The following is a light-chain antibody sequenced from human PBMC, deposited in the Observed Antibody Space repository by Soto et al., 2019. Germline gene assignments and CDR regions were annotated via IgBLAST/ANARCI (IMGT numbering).Light chain of an antibody. V-gene: IGKV3-11*01. CDR3: QQRSNSWT. CDR1: QSVSSY. CDR2: DAS. Sequence: EIVLTQSPATLSLSPGERATLSCRASQSVSSYLAWYQQQPGQAPRLLIYDASNRATGIPARFSGSGSGTDFTLTISRLEPEDFAVYYCQQRSNSWTFGQGTKVEIK. J-gene: IGKJ1*01.